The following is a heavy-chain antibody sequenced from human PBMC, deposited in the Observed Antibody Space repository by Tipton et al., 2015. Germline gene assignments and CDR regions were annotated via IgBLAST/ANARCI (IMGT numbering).Heavy chain of an antibody. J-gene: IGHJ6*02. CDR3: ARDLEHGMDV. CDR1: GGSLSSGSYY. CDR2: ISYTETS. V-gene: IGHV4-61*01. Sequence: TLSLTCTVSGGSLSSGSYYWSWIRQPPGKGLEWIGYISYTETSHYNASLKSRVTISIDTSKNQFSLKLSSVTAADTAVYYCARDLEHGMDVWGQGTTVTVSS. D-gene: IGHD5-24*01.